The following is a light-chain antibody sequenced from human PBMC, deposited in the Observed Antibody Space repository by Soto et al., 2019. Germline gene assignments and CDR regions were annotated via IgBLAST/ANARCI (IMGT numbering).Light chain of an antibody. Sequence: QSVLTQPPSVSGAPGQRVTTSCTGSTPNIGAGYDVHWYQQLPGTAPKLLIYGNSNRPSGVPDRFSGSKSGTSASLAITGLQAEDEADYYCQSYDSSLSGFVVFGGGTKLTVL. CDR1: TPNIGAGYD. CDR3: QSYDSSLSGFVV. V-gene: IGLV1-40*01. J-gene: IGLJ2*01. CDR2: GNS.